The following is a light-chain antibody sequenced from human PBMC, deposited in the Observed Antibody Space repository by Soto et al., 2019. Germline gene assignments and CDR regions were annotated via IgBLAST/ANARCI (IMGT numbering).Light chain of an antibody. Sequence: QSALTQPASVSGSPEQSITISYTGTSSDVGAYNLVSWYQQHPGKAPRLIIYEGSKRPSGISHRFSGSKSDNTASLTISGLRAEDEAHYHCCSYAGSRTFVFGGGTKVTVL. CDR2: EGS. CDR1: SSDVGAYNL. J-gene: IGLJ2*01. V-gene: IGLV2-23*01. CDR3: CSYAGSRTFV.